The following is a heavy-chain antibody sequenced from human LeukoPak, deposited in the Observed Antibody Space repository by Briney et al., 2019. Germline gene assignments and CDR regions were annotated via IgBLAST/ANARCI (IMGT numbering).Heavy chain of an antibody. Sequence: ASVKVSCKASGYIFTNYDINWVRQPTGQGPEWMAWMNPNSGNTGYAQKFQGRITLTRDTSISTAYMELSSLTSEDTAVYYCARGPILVRGVIMADSVGGLDVWGQGTTVTVSS. CDR2: MNPNSGNT. CDR3: ARGPILVRGVIMADSVGGLDV. V-gene: IGHV1-8*01. CDR1: GYIFTNYD. D-gene: IGHD3-10*01. J-gene: IGHJ6*02.